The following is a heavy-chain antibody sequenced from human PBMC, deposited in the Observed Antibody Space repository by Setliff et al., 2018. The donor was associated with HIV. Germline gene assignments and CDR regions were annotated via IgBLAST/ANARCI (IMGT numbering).Heavy chain of an antibody. J-gene: IGHJ4*02. Sequence: GESLNISCAASGFTFRNYGMHWVRQAPGKGLEWVAFIRLDGSDKFYADSVKGRFTISRDNSKNTLFLQMNSLRSEDTAVYYCAKEDQRVTSVDYWGQGTPVTVSS. CDR2: IRLDGSDK. CDR1: GFTFRNYG. CDR3: AKEDQRVTSVDY. V-gene: IGHV3-30*02. D-gene: IGHD2-2*01.